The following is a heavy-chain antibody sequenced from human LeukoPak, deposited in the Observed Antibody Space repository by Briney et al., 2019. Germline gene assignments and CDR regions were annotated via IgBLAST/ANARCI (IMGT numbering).Heavy chain of an antibody. CDR2: INWNGGST. V-gene: IGHV3-20*04. CDR3: ARVSSSWYGDCFDC. Sequence: PGGSLRLSCAASGFTFDDYGMSWVRQAPGKGLEWVAGINWNGGSTGYADSVKGRFTISRDNAKNSLYLQMNSLRAEDTALYYCARVSSSWYGDCFDCWGQGTLVTVSS. D-gene: IGHD6-13*01. CDR1: GFTFDDYG. J-gene: IGHJ4*02.